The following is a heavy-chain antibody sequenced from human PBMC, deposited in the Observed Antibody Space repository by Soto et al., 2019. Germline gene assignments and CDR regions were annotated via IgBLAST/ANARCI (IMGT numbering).Heavy chain of an antibody. Sequence: QVQLVESGGGEVQPGRSLTISCAASGFTFSTYGMHWVRQTPGKGLEWVAVISYDGTNKFYSDSVKGRFTISRDNFKNTLTLQMNSLRADDTAVYSCAKDLQSYGDYDYYCSAMDVWGLGTRVTVSS. D-gene: IGHD4-17*01. J-gene: IGHJ6*02. V-gene: IGHV3-30*18. CDR3: AKDLQSYGDYDYYCSAMDV. CDR1: GFTFSTYG. CDR2: ISYDGTNK.